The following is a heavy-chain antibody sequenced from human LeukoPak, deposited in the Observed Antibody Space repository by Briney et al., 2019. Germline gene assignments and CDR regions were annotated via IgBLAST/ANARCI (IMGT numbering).Heavy chain of an antibody. J-gene: IGHJ4*02. CDR3: AREVRAFDY. D-gene: IGHD4-11*01. CDR2: INTNTGNP. V-gene: IGHV7-4-1*02. Sequence: ASVKVSWKASGYRFTSYDINWVRQATGQGLEWMGWINTNTGNPTYAQGLTGRFVFSLDTSVSTAYLQISSLKAEDTAVYYCAREVRAFDYWGQGTLVTVSS. CDR1: GYRFTSYD.